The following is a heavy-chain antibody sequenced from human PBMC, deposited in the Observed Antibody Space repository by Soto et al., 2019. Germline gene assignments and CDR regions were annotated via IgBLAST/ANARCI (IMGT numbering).Heavy chain of an antibody. CDR1: GFTFSSYS. Sequence: GGSLRLSCEVSGFTFSSYSMSWVRQAPGKGLEWVSYISGSGSVMDYADSVKGRFTIFRDNDKSSLYLQMNSLRDEDTAVYYCARDNYYDTSGLDYWGQGILVTVS. CDR3: ARDNYYDTSGLDY. CDR2: ISGSGSVM. D-gene: IGHD3-22*01. V-gene: IGHV3-48*02. J-gene: IGHJ4*02.